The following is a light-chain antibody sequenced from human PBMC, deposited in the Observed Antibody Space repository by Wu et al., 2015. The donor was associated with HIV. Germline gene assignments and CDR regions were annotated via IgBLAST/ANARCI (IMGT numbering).Light chain of an antibody. V-gene: IGKV3-15*01. CDR1: QSVGSN. CDR2: ASS. J-gene: IGKJ5*01. Sequence: EIVMTQSPATLSVSPGEGATLSCRASQSVGSNLAWYQYKPGQAPRLLIYASSSRATGIPARFSGSGSGTEFTLTISSLEPEDFAFYYCQHRFNWPLIFGQGTRLEI. CDR3: QHRFNWPLI.